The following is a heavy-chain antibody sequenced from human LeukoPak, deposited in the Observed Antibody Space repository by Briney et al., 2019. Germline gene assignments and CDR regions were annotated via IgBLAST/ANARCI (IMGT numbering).Heavy chain of an antibody. Sequence: SETLSLTCTVSGDSIRSSSHYWGWIRQPPGKGLEWIGSIYYSGSTYYNPSLKSRVTISEDTSKNQFSLKLSSVTAADTAVYYCARDRVVIPPYYGMDVWGQGTTVTVSS. D-gene: IGHD4-23*01. CDR2: IYYSGST. CDR3: ARDRVVIPPYYGMDV. J-gene: IGHJ6*02. CDR1: GDSIRSSSHY. V-gene: IGHV4-39*02.